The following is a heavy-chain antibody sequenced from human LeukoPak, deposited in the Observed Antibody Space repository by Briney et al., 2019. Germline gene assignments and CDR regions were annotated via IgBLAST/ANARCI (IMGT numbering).Heavy chain of an antibody. CDR1: GFTFSSYA. D-gene: IGHD4-17*01. CDR2: ISGSGGST. Sequence: PGGSLRLSCAASGFTFSSYAMSWVRQAPGKGLEWVSAISGSGGSTYYADSVKGRFTISRDNSKNTLYLQMNSLRAEDTAVYYCAKDSLEFERIIGYYGVNYWGQGTLVTVSS. J-gene: IGHJ4*02. V-gene: IGHV3-23*01. CDR3: AKDSLEFERIIGYYGVNY.